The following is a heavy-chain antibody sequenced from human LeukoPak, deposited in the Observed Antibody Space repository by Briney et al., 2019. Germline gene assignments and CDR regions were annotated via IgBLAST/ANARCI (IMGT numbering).Heavy chain of an antibody. J-gene: IGHJ4*02. V-gene: IGHV3-23*01. CDR1: GFTFSSYA. D-gene: IGHD3-22*01. CDR2: ISGSGGST. CDR3: AKDLPVYYDSSGYFPHNDC. Sequence: GGSLRLSCAASGFTFSSYAMSWVRQAPGKGLEWVSAISGSGGSTYYADSVKGRFTISRDNSKNTLYLQMNSLRAEDTAVYYCAKDLPVYYDSSGYFPHNDCWGQGTLVTVSP.